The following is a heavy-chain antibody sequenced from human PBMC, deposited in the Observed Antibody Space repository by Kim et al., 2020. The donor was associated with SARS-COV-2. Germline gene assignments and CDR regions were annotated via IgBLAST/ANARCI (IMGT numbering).Heavy chain of an antibody. J-gene: IGHJ5*02. Sequence: SETLSLTCAVYGGSFSGYYWSWIRQPPGKGLEWIGEINHSGSTNYNPSLKSRVTISVDTSKNQFSLKLSSVTAADTAVYYCARVAAGRWFDPWGQGTLVTVSS. CDR3: ARVAAGRWFDP. V-gene: IGHV4-34*01. CDR1: GGSFSGYY. CDR2: INHSGST. D-gene: IGHD6-19*01.